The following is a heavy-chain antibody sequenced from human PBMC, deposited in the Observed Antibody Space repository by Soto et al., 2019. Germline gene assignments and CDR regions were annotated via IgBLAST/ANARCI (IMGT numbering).Heavy chain of an antibody. CDR1: GGSISSYY. V-gene: IGHV4-59*01. Sequence: PSETLSLTCTVSGGSISSYYWSWIRQPPGKGLEWIGYIYYSGSTNYNPSLKSRVTISVDTSKNQFSLKLSSVTAADTAVYYCAREHNGGVFDYWGQGTLVTVSS. J-gene: IGHJ4*02. D-gene: IGHD4-17*01. CDR2: IYYSGST. CDR3: AREHNGGVFDY.